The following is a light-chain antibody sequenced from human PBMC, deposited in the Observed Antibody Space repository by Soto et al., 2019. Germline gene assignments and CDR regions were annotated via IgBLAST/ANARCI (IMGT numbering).Light chain of an antibody. CDR1: SSDVGDYNY. CDR2: DVS. CDR3: SSYTSSSVYV. J-gene: IGLJ1*01. V-gene: IGLV2-14*01. Sequence: QSALTQRASVSGSPGQSITISCTGTSSDVGDYNYVSWYQQHPGKAPKLMIYDVSNRPSGVSNRFSGSKSGNTASLTISGLQAEDEADYYCSSYTSSSVYVFGTGTKLTVL.